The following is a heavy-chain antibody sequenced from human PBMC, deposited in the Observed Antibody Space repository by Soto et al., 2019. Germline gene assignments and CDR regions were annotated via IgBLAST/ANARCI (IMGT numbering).Heavy chain of an antibody. J-gene: IGHJ4*02. CDR2: ISGSGGST. CDR3: AKVFSGWYYFDY. V-gene: IGHV3-23*01. D-gene: IGHD6-19*01. CDR1: GFTFSSYA. Sequence: EVQLLESGGGLIQPGGSLRLSCAASGFTFSSYAMSWVRQAPGKGLEWVSAISGSGGSTYYADSVKGRFTISRDNSKNTLYLQMNSLRAEDTAVYYCAKVFSGWYYFDYWGQGTLVTVSS.